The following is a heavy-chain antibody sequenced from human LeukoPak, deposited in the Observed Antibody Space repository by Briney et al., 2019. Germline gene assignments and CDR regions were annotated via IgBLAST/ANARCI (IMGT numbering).Heavy chain of an antibody. V-gene: IGHV4-34*01. CDR3: ARGQRYYGSGSYFVY. CDR1: GGSFSGYY. J-gene: IGHJ4*02. CDR2: INHSGST. Sequence: SETLSLTCAVYGGSFSGYYWSWIRQPPGKGLEWIGEINHSGSTNYNPSLKSRVTISVDTSKNQFSLKLSSVTAADTAVYYCARGQRYYGSGSYFVYWGQGTLVTFSS. D-gene: IGHD3-10*01.